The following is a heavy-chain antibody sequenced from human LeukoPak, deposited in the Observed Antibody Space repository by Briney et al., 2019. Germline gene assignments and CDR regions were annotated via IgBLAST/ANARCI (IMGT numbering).Heavy chain of an antibody. Sequence: SQTLSLTCAISGDSVSSNSAAWNWIRQSPSRGLEWLGRTYYRSKWYNDYAVSVKSRITINPDTSKNQFSLQLNSVTPEDTAVYYCARDTKDVPVYYSYYGMDVWGQGTTVTVSS. J-gene: IGHJ6*02. V-gene: IGHV6-1*01. D-gene: IGHD1-1*01. CDR1: GDSVSSNSAA. CDR3: ARDTKDVPVYYSYYGMDV. CDR2: TYYRSKWYN.